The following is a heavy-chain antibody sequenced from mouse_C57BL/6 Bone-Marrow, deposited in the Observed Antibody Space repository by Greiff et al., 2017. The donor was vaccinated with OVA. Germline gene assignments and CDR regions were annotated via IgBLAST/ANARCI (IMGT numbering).Heavy chain of an antibody. V-gene: IGHV5-17*01. D-gene: IGHD1-1*01. CDR1: GFTFSDYG. CDR3: AKIYYYGSIYAMDY. CDR2: ISSGSSTI. Sequence: EVMLVESGGGLVKPGGSLKLSCAASGFTFSDYGMHWVRQAPEKGLEWVAYISSGSSTIYYADTVKGRFTISRDNAKNTLFLQMTSLRYEDTAMYYCAKIYYYGSIYAMDYWGQGTSVTVSS. J-gene: IGHJ4*01.